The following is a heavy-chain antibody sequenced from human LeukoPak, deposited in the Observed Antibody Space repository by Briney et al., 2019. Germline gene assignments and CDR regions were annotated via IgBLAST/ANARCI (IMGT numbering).Heavy chain of an antibody. CDR1: GYTLTSYG. CDR2: ISAYNGNT. Sequence: ASVKVSCKASGYTLTSYGIRWVRQAPGQGLEWMGWISAYNGNTNYAQKLQGRVTMTTDTSTSTDYMELRSLRSDDAAVYYCARAPYPCLDRRGRSYFDYWGQGTLVTVSS. D-gene: IGHD3-9*01. CDR3: ARAPYPCLDRRGRSYFDY. V-gene: IGHV1-18*01. J-gene: IGHJ4*02.